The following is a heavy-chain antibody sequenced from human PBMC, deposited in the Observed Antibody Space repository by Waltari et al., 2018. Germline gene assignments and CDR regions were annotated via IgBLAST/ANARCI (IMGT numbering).Heavy chain of an antibody. CDR2: INAGNGNT. V-gene: IGHV1-3*01. Sequence: QVQLVQSGAEVKKPGASVKVSCKASGYTFTSYAMHWVRQAPGQRLAWMGWINAGNGNTKYSHKFQGRVTITRDTSASTAYMELSSLRSEDTAVYYCARDILLWFGEYDAFDIWGQGTMVTVSS. CDR1: GYTFTSYA. J-gene: IGHJ3*02. CDR3: ARDILLWFGEYDAFDI. D-gene: IGHD3-10*01.